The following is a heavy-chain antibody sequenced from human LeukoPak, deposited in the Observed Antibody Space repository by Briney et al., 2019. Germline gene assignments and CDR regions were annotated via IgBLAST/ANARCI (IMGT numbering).Heavy chain of an antibody. V-gene: IGHV3-30*02. CDR3: AKAMTTVTNWFDP. CDR1: GFTFSSYG. CDR2: IRYDGSNK. Sequence: QAGGSLRLSCAASGFTFSSYGMHWVRQAPGKGLEWVAFIRYDGSNKCYADSVKGRFTISRDNSKNTLYLQMNSLRAEDTAVYYCAKAMTTVTNWFDPWGQGTLVTVSS. D-gene: IGHD4-11*01. J-gene: IGHJ5*02.